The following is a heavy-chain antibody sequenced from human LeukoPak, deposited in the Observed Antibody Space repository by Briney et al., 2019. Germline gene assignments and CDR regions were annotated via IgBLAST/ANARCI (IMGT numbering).Heavy chain of an antibody. CDR2: INPNSGGT. V-gene: IGHV1-2*06. Sequence: ASVKVSCKASGYTFTGYYMHWVRQAPGQGLEWMGRINPNSGGTNYAQKFQGRVTITRDTSISTAYMQLSRLRSDDTAVYYCARAFSSGYYPIFDYWGQGTLVTVSS. CDR3: ARAFSSGYYPIFDY. CDR1: GYTFTGYY. D-gene: IGHD3-22*01. J-gene: IGHJ4*01.